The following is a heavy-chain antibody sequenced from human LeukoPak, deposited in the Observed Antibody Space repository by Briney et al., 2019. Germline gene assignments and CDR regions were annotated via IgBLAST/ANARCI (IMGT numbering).Heavy chain of an antibody. J-gene: IGHJ6*03. CDR3: AREGTTVKIRDYYYYMDV. Sequence: PSETLSLTCTVSGGSISSGGYYWSWIRQHPGKGLEWIGYIYYSGSTYYNPSLKSRVTISVDTSKNQFSLKLSSVTAADTAVYYCAREGTTVKIRDYYYYMDVWGKGTTVTVSS. V-gene: IGHV4-31*03. CDR2: IYYSGST. CDR1: GGSISSGGYY. D-gene: IGHD4-11*01.